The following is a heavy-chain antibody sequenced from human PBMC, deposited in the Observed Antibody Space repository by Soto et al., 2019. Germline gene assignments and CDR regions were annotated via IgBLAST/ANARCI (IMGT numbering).Heavy chain of an antibody. CDR3: ARLNSI. CDR1: GGSFSDHY. Sequence: SQTLPLTCAVYGGSFSDHYWGWIRQPPGKGLEWIASTYYSGNTYYNPSLKSRVSISVDTPKNQFSLKVNSVTAADTAVYYCARLNSIWGQGTMVTVSS. V-gene: IGHV4-34*01. CDR2: TYYSGNT. J-gene: IGHJ3*02.